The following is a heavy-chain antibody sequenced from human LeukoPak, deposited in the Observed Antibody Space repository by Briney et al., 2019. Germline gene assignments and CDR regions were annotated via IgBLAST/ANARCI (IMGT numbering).Heavy chain of an antibody. Sequence: PSETLSLTCAVYGGSFSGYYWSWIRQPPGKGLEWIGEINHSGSTNYNPSLKSRVTISVDTSKNQFSLKLSSVTAADTAVYYCARHRFTLPRPNYYYYYMDVWGKGTTVTVSS. V-gene: IGHV4-34*01. D-gene: IGHD3-3*01. CDR3: ARHRFTLPRPNYYYYYMDV. J-gene: IGHJ6*03. CDR1: GGSFSGYY. CDR2: INHSGST.